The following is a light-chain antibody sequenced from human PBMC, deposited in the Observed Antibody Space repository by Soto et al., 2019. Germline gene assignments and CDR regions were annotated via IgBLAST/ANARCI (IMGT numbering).Light chain of an antibody. V-gene: IGKV3-20*01. CDR2: GAS. J-gene: IGKJ1*01. CDR1: QSVSNNY. Sequence: DIVLTESPGTRALSPGQRATVSCRASQSVSNNYLAWYQQKPGQAPRLLIYGASNRATGIPDRFSGSGAGTDFTLTISRLEPEDFAVYYCQQYGSSGTFGQGTRWIS. CDR3: QQYGSSGT.